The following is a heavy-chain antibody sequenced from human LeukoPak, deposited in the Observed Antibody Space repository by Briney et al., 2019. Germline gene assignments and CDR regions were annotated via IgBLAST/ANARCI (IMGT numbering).Heavy chain of an antibody. J-gene: IGHJ3*02. CDR3: ARGGPWGPFYYDSSGYKGALDI. Sequence: GGSLRLSCAASGFTVSTNYMSWARQAPGKGLEWVSVIYSDGSTYYADSVKGRFTISRDNSINTLYLKMNSLRAEDTAVYYCARGGPWGPFYYDSSGYKGALDIWGQGTMVTVSS. V-gene: IGHV3-53*01. CDR2: IYSDGST. CDR1: GFTVSTNY. D-gene: IGHD3-22*01.